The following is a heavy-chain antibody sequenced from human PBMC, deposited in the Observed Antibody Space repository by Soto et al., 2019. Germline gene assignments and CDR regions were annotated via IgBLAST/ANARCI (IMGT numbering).Heavy chain of an antibody. CDR3: ARAGSDESSGYYTDLFDY. D-gene: IGHD3-3*01. Sequence: SVKVSCKASGGTFSSYAISWVRQAPGQGLEWMGGIIPIFGTANYAQKFQGRVTITADKSTSTAYMELSSLRSEDTAVYYCARAGSDESSGYYTDLFDYWGQGTLVTVSS. CDR1: GGTFSSYA. V-gene: IGHV1-69*06. CDR2: IIPIFGTA. J-gene: IGHJ4*02.